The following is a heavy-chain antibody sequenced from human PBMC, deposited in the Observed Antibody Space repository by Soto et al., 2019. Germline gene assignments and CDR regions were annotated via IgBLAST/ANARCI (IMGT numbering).Heavy chain of an antibody. Sequence: GGSLRLSCAAAGFDFEDYAMHWVRQVPGKGLEWVSLTNSDGTDSYYMDSVKGRFTISRDNAKSTLYLQMDRLRPEDTALYFCAKSLYSYDSSPLDNWGQGTLVTVSS. V-gene: IGHV3-43D*04. CDR3: AKSLYSYDSSPLDN. D-gene: IGHD3-22*01. J-gene: IGHJ4*02. CDR2: TNSDGTDS. CDR1: GFDFEDYA.